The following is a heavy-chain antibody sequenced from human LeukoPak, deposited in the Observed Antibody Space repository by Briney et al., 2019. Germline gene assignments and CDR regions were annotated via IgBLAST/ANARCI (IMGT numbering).Heavy chain of an antibody. CDR1: GYTFTSYA. D-gene: IGHD2-8*01. Sequence: ASVKVSFKASGYTFTSYAMNWVRQAPGQGLEWMGWINTNTGNPTYAQGFTGRFVFSLDTSVSTAYLQISSLKAEDTAVYYCARETDCTNGVCHAFDPWGQGTLVTVSS. CDR2: INTNTGNP. J-gene: IGHJ5*02. CDR3: ARETDCTNGVCHAFDP. V-gene: IGHV7-4-1*02.